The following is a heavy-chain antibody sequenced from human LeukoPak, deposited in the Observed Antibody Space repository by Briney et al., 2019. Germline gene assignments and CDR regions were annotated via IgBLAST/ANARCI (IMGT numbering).Heavy chain of an antibody. CDR2: TYYRSKWYN. Sequence: SQTLSLTCAISGDNVSSNSAAWNWIRQSPSRGLEWLGRTYYRSKWYNDYAVSVKSRITINPDTSKNQFSLQLNSVTPEDTAVYYCARDTIFGAYYYYYGMDVWGQGTTVTVSS. D-gene: IGHD3-3*01. V-gene: IGHV6-1*01. J-gene: IGHJ6*02. CDR3: ARDTIFGAYYYYYGMDV. CDR1: GDNVSSNSAA.